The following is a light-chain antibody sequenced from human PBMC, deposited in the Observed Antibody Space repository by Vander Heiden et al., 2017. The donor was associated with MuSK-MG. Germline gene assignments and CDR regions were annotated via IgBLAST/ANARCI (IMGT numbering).Light chain of an antibody. J-gene: IGLJ3*02. CDR1: SGDVGGYNY. CDR3: CSYAGSSWV. CDR2: DVS. Sequence: QSAPPPPRSVSGSPGPSATISSTAPSGDVGGYNYVSWYQQHPGKAPKLMIYDVSKRPSGVPDRFSGSKAGNTASLTISGLQDEDEADYYCCSYAGSSWVFGGGTKLTVL. V-gene: IGLV2-11*01.